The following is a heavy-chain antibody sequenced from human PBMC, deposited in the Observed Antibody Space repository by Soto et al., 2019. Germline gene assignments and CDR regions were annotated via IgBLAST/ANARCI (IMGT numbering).Heavy chain of an antibody. CDR1: GFTFSSYG. D-gene: IGHD3-3*01. CDR2: ISYDGSNK. J-gene: IGHJ4*02. CDR3: AKDLGPTLRFPIDY. V-gene: IGHV3-30*18. Sequence: GGSLRLSCAASGFTFSSYGMHWVRQAPGKELEWVAVISYDGSNKYYADSVKGRFTISRDNSKNTLYLQMNSLRAEDTAVYYCAKDLGPTLRFPIDYWGQGTLVTVSS.